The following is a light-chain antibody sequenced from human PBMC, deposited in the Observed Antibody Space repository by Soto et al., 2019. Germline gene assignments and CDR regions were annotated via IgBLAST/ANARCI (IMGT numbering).Light chain of an antibody. V-gene: IGLV2-23*01. CDR3: CSYAGRNTVI. Sequence: QSVLTQPASVSGSPGQSITISCTGTSTDVGSYNLVSWYQQHPGKAPKFIMYEGVTRPSGVSNRFSGSKSGDTASLTISGLQAEDEAYYYCCSYAGRNTVIFGGVPKLTVL. CDR2: EGV. J-gene: IGLJ2*01. CDR1: STDVGSYNL.